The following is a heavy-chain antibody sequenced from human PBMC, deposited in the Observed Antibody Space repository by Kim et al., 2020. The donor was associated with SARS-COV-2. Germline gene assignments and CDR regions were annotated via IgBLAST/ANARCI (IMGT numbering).Heavy chain of an antibody. CDR3: SRRGYQLLAIDY. CDR1: GASINDYNYY. Sequence: SETLSLTCTVSGASINDYNYYWGWIRQPPGKGLEWIGSIYYTGSTYYNTSLKSRVSISVDTSKNQFSLKLNSVTAAATAVYYCSRRGYQLLAIDYWGQGT. CDR2: IYYTGST. V-gene: IGHV4-39*01. J-gene: IGHJ4*02. D-gene: IGHD2-2*01.